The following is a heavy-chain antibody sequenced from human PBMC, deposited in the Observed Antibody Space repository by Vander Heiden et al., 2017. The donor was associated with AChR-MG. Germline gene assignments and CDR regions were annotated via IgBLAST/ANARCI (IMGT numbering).Heavy chain of an antibody. CDR3: ARGRGIRGYSYGYPYYFDY. CDR1: GGSISSGGYY. CDR2: IYYSGST. Sequence: QVQLQESGPGLVKPSQTLSLTCTVSGGSISSGGYYWSWIRQHPGKGLEWIGYIYYSGSTYYNPSLKSRVTISVDTSKNQFSLKLSSVTAADTAVYYCARGRGIRGYSYGYPYYFDYWGQGTLVTVSS. D-gene: IGHD5-18*01. J-gene: IGHJ4*02. V-gene: IGHV4-31*03.